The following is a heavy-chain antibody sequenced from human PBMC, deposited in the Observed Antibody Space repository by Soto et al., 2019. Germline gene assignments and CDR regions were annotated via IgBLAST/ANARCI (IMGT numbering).Heavy chain of an antibody. D-gene: IGHD6-19*01. CDR1: GFIFNNYA. V-gene: IGHV3-23*01. CDR3: VKARSGWYLYYFDY. J-gene: IGHJ4*02. CDR2: ISGSGGNT. Sequence: DVKLLESGGGLVQPGGSLRLSCAASGFIFNNYAMNWVCQAPGKGLEWVSGISGSGGNTYYADSVKGRFAISRDKSNNTLYLQLSSLKAEDTAVYYCVKARSGWYLYYFDYWGQGTRVTVSS.